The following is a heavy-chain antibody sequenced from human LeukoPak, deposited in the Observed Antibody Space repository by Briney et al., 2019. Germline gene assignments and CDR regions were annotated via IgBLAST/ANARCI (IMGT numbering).Heavy chain of an antibody. CDR1: GFTFSSYG. D-gene: IGHD6-13*01. Sequence: PGGSLRLSCAASGFTFSSYGMHWVRQAPGKGLEWVAFIRYDGSNKYYADSVKGRFTISRDNSKNTLYLQMNSLRAEDTAVYYCAKVVPVAAAPDYYYYYMDVWGKGTTVTVSS. J-gene: IGHJ6*03. CDR2: IRYDGSNK. V-gene: IGHV3-30*02. CDR3: AKVVPVAAAPDYYYYYMDV.